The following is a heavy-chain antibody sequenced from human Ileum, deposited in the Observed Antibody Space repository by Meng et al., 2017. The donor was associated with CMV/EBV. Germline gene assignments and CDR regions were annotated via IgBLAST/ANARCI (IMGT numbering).Heavy chain of an antibody. V-gene: IGHV3-48*03. CDR1: GFTFSSYE. D-gene: IGHD3-9*01. CDR2: ISSSGSTI. CDR3: ASTGDYYDILTGYIPSDY. J-gene: IGHJ4*02. Sequence: GGSLRLSCAASGFTFSSYEMNWVRQAPGKGLEWVSYISSSGSTIYYADSVKGRFTISRDNAKNSLYLQMNSLRAEDTAVYYCASTGDYYDILTGYIPSDYWGQGTLVTVSS.